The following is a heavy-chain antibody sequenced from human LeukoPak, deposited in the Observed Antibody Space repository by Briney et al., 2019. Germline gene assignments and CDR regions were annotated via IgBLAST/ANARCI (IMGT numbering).Heavy chain of an antibody. CDR1: GFTFSSYA. V-gene: IGHV3-30-3*01. D-gene: IGHD7-27*01. CDR2: ISYHGRNK. J-gene: IGHJ4*02. Sequence: PGGSLRLSCAASGFTFSSYAMHWVRQAPGKGLEWVAVISYHGRNKYYADSVKGRFTISRDNSKNTLYLQMTSLRSEDTALYYCARVGITGDLVFDYWGQGTLVTVPS. CDR3: ARVGITGDLVFDY.